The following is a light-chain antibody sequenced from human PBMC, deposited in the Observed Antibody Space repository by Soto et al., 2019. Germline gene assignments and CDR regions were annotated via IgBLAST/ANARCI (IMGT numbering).Light chain of an antibody. J-gene: IGKJ4*01. CDR3: LQYNNKPLT. V-gene: IGKV1-17*03. Sequence: DIQMTQSPSAMSASVGDRVIITCRASQGIRNDLAWFQQKPGKVPKRLIYDTSSLQSGAPPRFSGSGSGTEFTLTISSLLPEDFATYYCLQYNNKPLTFGGGTKVEIK. CDR2: DTS. CDR1: QGIRND.